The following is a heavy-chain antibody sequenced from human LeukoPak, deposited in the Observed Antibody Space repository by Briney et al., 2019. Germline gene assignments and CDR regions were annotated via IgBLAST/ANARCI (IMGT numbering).Heavy chain of an antibody. CDR1: GFTFSSYA. Sequence: GGSLRLSCAASGFTFSSYAMSWVRQAPGKRLEWVSAISGSGGSTYYADSVKGRFTISRDNSKNTLYLQMNSLRAEDTAVYYCAKGVTMIVVVIPGPDYWGQGTLVTVSS. D-gene: IGHD3-22*01. V-gene: IGHV3-23*01. J-gene: IGHJ4*02. CDR2: ISGSGGST. CDR3: AKGVTMIVVVIPGPDY.